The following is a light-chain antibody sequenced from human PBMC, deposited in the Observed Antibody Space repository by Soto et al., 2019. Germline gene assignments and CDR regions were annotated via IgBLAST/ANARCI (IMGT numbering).Light chain of an antibody. Sequence: QSVLTQPPSVSGAPGQRVTISCTGSSSNIGAGHAVHWYQQLPGTAPKLLIYSNNQRPSGVPDRFSGSKSGTSASLAISGLQSEDEADYYCAAWDDSLNALWVFGGGTKVTVL. V-gene: IGLV1-44*01. J-gene: IGLJ3*02. CDR1: SSNIGAGHA. CDR3: AAWDDSLNALWV. CDR2: SNN.